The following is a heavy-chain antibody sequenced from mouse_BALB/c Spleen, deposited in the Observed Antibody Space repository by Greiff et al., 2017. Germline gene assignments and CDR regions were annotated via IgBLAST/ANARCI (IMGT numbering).Heavy chain of an antibody. CDR3: ARGGDGTTRWFAY. D-gene: IGHD2-14*01. CDR1: GYTFTDYY. J-gene: IGHJ3*01. Sequence: QVQLQQSGAELARPGASVKLSCKASGYTFTDYYINWVKQRTGQGLEWIGEIYPGSGNTYYNEKFKGKATLTADKSSSTAYMQLSSLTSEDSAVYFCARGGDGTTRWFAYWGQGTLVTVSA. V-gene: IGHV1-77*01. CDR2: IYPGSGNT.